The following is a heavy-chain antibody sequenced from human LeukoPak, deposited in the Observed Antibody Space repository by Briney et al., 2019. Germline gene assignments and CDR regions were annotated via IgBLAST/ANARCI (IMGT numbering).Heavy chain of an antibody. V-gene: IGHV4-34*01. CDR1: GGSFSGYY. J-gene: IGHJ6*02. CDR3: ARDGYYYDILTGYSYYGMDV. Sequence: SETLSLTCAVYGGSFSGYYWSWIRQPPGKGLEWIGEINHSGSTNYNPSLKSRVTISVDTSKNQFSLKLSSVTAADTAVYYCARDGYYYDILTGYSYYGMDVWGQGTTVTVSS. D-gene: IGHD3-9*01. CDR2: INHSGST.